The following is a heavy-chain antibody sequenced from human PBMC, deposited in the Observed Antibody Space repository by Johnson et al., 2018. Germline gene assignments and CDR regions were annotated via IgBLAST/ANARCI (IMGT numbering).Heavy chain of an antibody. CDR3: ARQKAGNYYDSGRYKDNHYLDV. V-gene: IGHV4-61*02. J-gene: IGHJ6*03. CDR1: GDSVNSISYY. D-gene: IGHD3-10*01. CDR2: VYSRGST. Sequence: QVQLQESGPGLVKPSQTLSLTCTVSGDSVNSISYYWSWVRQPAGKGLQWIGRVYSRGSTAYNPSLKSRVTVSGDTSKNQFSVKVNSVTAADTAVYYCARQKAGNYYDSGRYKDNHYLDVWGKGATVTVSS.